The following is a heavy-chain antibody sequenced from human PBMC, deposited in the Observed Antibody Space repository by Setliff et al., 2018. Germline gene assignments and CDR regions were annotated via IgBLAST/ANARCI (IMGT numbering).Heavy chain of an antibody. Sequence: PGESLKISCAASGFAFSSHWMTWVRQAPGKGLEWVANINQDGSETYYVDSLKGRFSVSRDNGKNSLHLQMNSLRAEDTAVYYCARASKGLYCGSDCFYTFDSWGPGTLVTVSS. J-gene: IGHJ4*02. CDR3: ARASKGLYCGSDCFYTFDS. D-gene: IGHD2-21*02. CDR2: INQDGSET. V-gene: IGHV3-7*01. CDR1: GFAFSSHW.